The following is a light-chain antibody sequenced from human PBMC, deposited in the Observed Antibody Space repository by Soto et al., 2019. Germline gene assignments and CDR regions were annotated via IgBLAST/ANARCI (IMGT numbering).Light chain of an antibody. CDR3: QQYCSSPLT. J-gene: IGKJ4*01. CDR2: GAS. Sequence: IVLTQSTGTLSLSPGARATLSCRASQSVSGSYLAWYQQKTGQAPRLLIYGASSRATGIPDRFSGSVSGKDFTLTIRRLEAEGFAVYYCQQYCSSPLTVGLGTKVEIK. V-gene: IGKV3-20*01. CDR1: QSVSGSY.